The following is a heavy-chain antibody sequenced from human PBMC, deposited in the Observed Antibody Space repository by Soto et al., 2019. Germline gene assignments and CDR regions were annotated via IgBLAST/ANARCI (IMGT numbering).Heavy chain of an antibody. V-gene: IGHV3-21*01. J-gene: IGHJ6*02. CDR1: GFTLTSYS. CDR2: ISSSSSHI. CDR3: VRERGLSSYYGMDV. D-gene: IGHD3-10*01. Sequence: LRLSCAASGFTLTSYSMNWVRQASGKGLEWVASISSSSSHIYYADSVKGRFTISRDNARNSLYLQMNSLRAEDTAVYYCVRERGLSSYYGMDVWGQGTTVTVSS.